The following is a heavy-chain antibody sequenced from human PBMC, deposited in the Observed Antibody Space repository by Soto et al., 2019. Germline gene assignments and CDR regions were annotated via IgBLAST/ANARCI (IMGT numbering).Heavy chain of an antibody. CDR2: ITSSGSYV. CDR3: VKDEGIEAMDV. D-gene: IGHD3-3*02. V-gene: IGHV3-21*01. CDR1: GFTVSSNY. Sequence: GGSLRLSCAASGFTVSSNYMNWVRQAPGKGLEWVASITSSGSYVYYADSVKGRFSASRDNAKNSLSLQMDSLRPDDTAIYFCVKDEGIEAMDVWGQGTTVTVSS. J-gene: IGHJ6*02.